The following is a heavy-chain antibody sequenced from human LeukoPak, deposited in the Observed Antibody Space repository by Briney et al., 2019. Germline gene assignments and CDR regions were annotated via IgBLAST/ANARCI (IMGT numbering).Heavy chain of an antibody. Sequence: GGSLRLSCGGSGFTFSGHLMNWVRQAPGKRLEWVANIKQDGSERYYVESVKGRFSISRDNAKNSQSLQMNSLRVEDTAVYYCVSGTGWVFDYWGQGTLVTVSS. V-gene: IGHV3-7*01. CDR1: GFTFSGHL. J-gene: IGHJ4*02. D-gene: IGHD3-10*01. CDR3: VSGTGWVFDY. CDR2: IKQDGSER.